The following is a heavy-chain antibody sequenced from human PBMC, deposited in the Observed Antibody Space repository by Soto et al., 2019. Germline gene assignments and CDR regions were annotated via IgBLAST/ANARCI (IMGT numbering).Heavy chain of an antibody. CDR1: GFIFSTYA. D-gene: IGHD2-8*01. J-gene: IGHJ4*02. Sequence: EVQLLESGGGLVQPGGSLRLSCAASGFIFSTYAMTWVRQAPGKGLEWVSGISGGGGTTYYADSVKGRFTISRDNSKNTLFLQMDSVSADDTSVDYCATVRGMVATPPDSWGQGTLVTVSS. V-gene: IGHV3-23*01. CDR2: ISGGGGTT. CDR3: ATVRGMVATPPDS.